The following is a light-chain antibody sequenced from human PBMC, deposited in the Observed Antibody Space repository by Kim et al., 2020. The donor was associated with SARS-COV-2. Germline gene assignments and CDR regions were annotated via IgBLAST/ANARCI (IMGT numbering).Light chain of an antibody. CDR1: QSVSRNY. CDR2: GTS. CDR3: QQYVSSTGT. Sequence: LSTGEEATLSCKASQSVSRNYLAWYQQKPGQAPRLLIYGTSTRATGSADRFSGSGSGKDFTLTISRLEPEDFAVYYCQQYVSSTGTFGQGTKLEI. J-gene: IGKJ2*01. V-gene: IGKV3-20*01.